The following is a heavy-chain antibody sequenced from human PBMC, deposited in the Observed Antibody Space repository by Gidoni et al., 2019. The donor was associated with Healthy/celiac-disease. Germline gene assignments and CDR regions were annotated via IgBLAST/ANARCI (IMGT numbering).Heavy chain of an antibody. CDR1: GGTFSGYY. CDR2: INHIGST. D-gene: IGHD3-22*01. Sequence: QVQLQQWGAGLLKPSATLSLNCAVYGGTFSGYYWSWIRQPPGKGREWIGEINHIGSTNYNQSLKSRVTISVDTSKNQVSLKLSSVTAADTALYYCARAGASSAFDYWGQGTLVTVSS. J-gene: IGHJ4*02. CDR3: ARAGASSAFDY. V-gene: IGHV4-34*01.